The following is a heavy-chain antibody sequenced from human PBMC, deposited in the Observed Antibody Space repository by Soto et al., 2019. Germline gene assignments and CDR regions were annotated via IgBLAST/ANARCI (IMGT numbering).Heavy chain of an antibody. D-gene: IGHD1-1*01. CDR2: IKTDVSEK. CDR1: GLTFSDYW. CDR3: ASSMGRERNDY. J-gene: IGHJ4*02. V-gene: IGHV3-7*05. Sequence: EVQLVESGGGLVHPGGSLRLSCAASGLTFSDYWMSWVLQAPGKGLECVANIKTDVSEKYYVDPVKGRFTISRDNAKNSLYLQMNSLRAEDTAVYYCASSMGRERNDYGGPGTIVAVSS.